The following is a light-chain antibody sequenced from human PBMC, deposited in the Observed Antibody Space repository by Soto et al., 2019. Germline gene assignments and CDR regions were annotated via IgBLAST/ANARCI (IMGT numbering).Light chain of an antibody. CDR1: QYINTR. J-gene: IGKJ1*01. CDR2: QTS. V-gene: IGKV3-11*01. Sequence: SVLTHYRATLSSFQGDRVTLSCRASQYINTRLAWYQHRPGQAPRLLIYQTSIRAAGIPARFSASGSGTDFTLTISDVQPEDFALYYCHQRQSWPRTFGQGTKVDIK. CDR3: HQRQSWPRT.